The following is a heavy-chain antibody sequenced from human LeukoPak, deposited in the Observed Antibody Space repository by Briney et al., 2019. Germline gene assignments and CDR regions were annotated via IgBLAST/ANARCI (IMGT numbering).Heavy chain of an antibody. V-gene: IGHV4-59*12. CDR2: IYYSGST. Sequence: SETLALTCTVSGGSISSYYWSWIRQPPGKGLEWIGYIYYSGSTNYNPSLKSRVTMSVVTPKNQFSRKLSSVTAADTAVYYCARVPGYYGSSHWGQGTLVTVSS. J-gene: IGHJ4*02. CDR1: GGSISSYY. D-gene: IGHD3-10*01. CDR3: ARVPGYYGSSH.